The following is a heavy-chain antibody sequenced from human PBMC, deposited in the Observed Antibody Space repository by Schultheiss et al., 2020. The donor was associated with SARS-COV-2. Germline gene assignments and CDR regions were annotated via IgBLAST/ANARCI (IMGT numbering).Heavy chain of an antibody. D-gene: IGHD4-17*01. CDR3: ARWYGAYFGYYFDY. J-gene: IGHJ4*02. Sequence: SENMSRKGAVYGGSFSGYYWSWIRQPPGKGLEWIGEINHSGSTYYNPSLKSRVTISVDTSKNQFSLKLSSVTAADTAVYYCARWYGAYFGYYFDYWGQGTLVTVSS. V-gene: IGHV4-34*09. CDR2: INHSGST. CDR1: GGSFSGYY.